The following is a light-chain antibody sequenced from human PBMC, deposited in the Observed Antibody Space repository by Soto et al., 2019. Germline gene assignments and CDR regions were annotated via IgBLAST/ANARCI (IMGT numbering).Light chain of an antibody. J-gene: IGLJ3*02. Sequence: QSALTQPRSVSGSPGQSVTISCTGTSSDVGYYNYVSWYQQHPGKAPKLMIYDVTKRPSGVPDRFSGSKSGNTASLTISGPQAEDEAHYYCCSYAGTSWVFGGGTKVTVL. CDR3: CSYAGTSWV. V-gene: IGLV2-11*01. CDR1: SSDVGYYNY. CDR2: DVT.